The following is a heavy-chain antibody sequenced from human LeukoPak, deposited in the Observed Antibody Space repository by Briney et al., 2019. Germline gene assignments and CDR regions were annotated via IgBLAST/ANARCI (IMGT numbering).Heavy chain of an antibody. J-gene: IGHJ6*04. V-gene: IGHV3-30*04. CDR2: ISYDGSNK. CDR3: ARELHGSGSYYLDCYYYYGMDV. D-gene: IGHD3-10*01. Sequence: GGSLRLSCAASGFTFSSYAMHWVRQAPGKGLEWVAVISYDGSNKYYADSVKGRFTISRDNSKNTLYLQMNSLRAEDTAVYYCARELHGSGSYYLDCYYYYGMDVWGKGTTVTVSS. CDR1: GFTFSSYA.